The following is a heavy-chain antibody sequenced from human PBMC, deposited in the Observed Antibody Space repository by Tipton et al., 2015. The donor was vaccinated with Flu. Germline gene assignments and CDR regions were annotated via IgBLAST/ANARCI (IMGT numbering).Heavy chain of an antibody. CDR2: INHSGST. V-gene: IGHV4-34*01. J-gene: IGHJ4*02. CDR1: GGSFSGCY. CDR3: ARGTKITMIVVVITKPFDY. D-gene: IGHD3-22*01. Sequence: LRLSCAVYGGSFSGCYWSWIRQPPGKGLEWIGEINHSGSTNYNPSLKSRVTISVDTSKNQFSLKLSSVTAADTAVYYCARGTKITMIVVVITKPFDYWGQGTLVTVSS.